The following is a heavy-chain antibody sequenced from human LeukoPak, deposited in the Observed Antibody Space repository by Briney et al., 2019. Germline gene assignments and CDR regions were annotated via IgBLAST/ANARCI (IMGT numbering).Heavy chain of an antibody. Sequence: GGSLRLSCAASGFTFGNYGMSWVRQAPGKGLEWVSAISGSGGSTYYADSVKGRFTISRDNSKNTLYLQMNSLRAEDTAVNYCAASDYSSGWYHFDYWGQGTLVTVSS. D-gene: IGHD6-19*01. CDR1: GFTFGNYG. J-gene: IGHJ4*02. CDR3: AASDYSSGWYHFDY. V-gene: IGHV3-23*01. CDR2: ISGSGGST.